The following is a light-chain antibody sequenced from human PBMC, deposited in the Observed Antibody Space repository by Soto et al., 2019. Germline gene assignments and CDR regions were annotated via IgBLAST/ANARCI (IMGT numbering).Light chain of an antibody. Sequence: QSALTQPASVSGSPGQSITISCTGTSSDVGGYNYVSWYQHHPGKAPKLMIYDVTNRPTGVSNRVSGSKSGNTASLTISGLQAEDEADYYYTSYTTSSPYLVFGGGTKLTVL. CDR1: SSDVGGYNY. CDR3: TSYTTSSPYLV. V-gene: IGLV2-14*03. J-gene: IGLJ3*02. CDR2: DVT.